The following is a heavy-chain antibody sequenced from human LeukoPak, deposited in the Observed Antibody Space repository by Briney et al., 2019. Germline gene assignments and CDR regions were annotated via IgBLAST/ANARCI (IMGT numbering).Heavy chain of an antibody. V-gene: IGHV1-18*01. Sequence: GASVKVSCKASGYTFTSYGISWVRQAPGQGLEWMGWISVYNGNTNYAQKLQGRVTMTTDTSTSTVYMELRSLRSDDTAVYYCARRSGWYEGYFDYWGQGTLVTVSS. D-gene: IGHD6-19*01. J-gene: IGHJ4*02. CDR3: ARRSGWYEGYFDY. CDR1: GYTFTSYG. CDR2: ISVYNGNT.